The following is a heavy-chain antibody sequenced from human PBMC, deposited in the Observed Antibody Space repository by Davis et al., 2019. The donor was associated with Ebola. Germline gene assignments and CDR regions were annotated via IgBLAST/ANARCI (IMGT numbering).Heavy chain of an antibody. CDR3: ARGPDIAY. Sequence: SETLSLTCTVSGGSIKSDDYYWIWIRQPPGKGLEWIGYIYYSGSTYYSSSLKSRVTISVDTSKNQFSLKLSSVTAADTAMYYCARGPDIAYWGQGTLVTVSS. D-gene: IGHD3-9*01. CDR1: GGSIKSDDYY. CDR2: IYYSGST. V-gene: IGHV4-30-4*01. J-gene: IGHJ4*02.